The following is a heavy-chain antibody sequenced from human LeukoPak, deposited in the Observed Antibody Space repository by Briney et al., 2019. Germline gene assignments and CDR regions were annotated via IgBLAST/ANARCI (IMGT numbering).Heavy chain of an antibody. CDR1: GFTFSSYA. Sequence: PGGSLRLSCAASGFTFSSYAMSWVRQAPGKGLEWVSAISGSGGSTYYADSVKGRFTISRDNSKNTLYLQMNGLRAEDTAVYYCAKEGWSGYDFWSGYLYYFDYWGQGTLVTVSS. J-gene: IGHJ4*02. CDR3: AKEGWSGYDFWSGYLYYFDY. CDR2: ISGSGGST. V-gene: IGHV3-23*01. D-gene: IGHD3-3*01.